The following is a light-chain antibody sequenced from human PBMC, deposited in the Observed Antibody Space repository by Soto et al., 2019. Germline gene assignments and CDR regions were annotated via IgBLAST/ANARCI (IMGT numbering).Light chain of an antibody. CDR1: QSVSTN. CDR3: QQSYSTPRT. J-gene: IGKJ1*01. Sequence: EIEMTQSPDNLSVSPGESATLSCRASQSVSTNLAWYQQKPGQAPRLLIYGASTRATGTPARFSGSGSGTDFTLTISSLQPEDFATYYCQQSYSTPRTFGQGTKVDIK. V-gene: IGKV3D-15*01. CDR2: GAS.